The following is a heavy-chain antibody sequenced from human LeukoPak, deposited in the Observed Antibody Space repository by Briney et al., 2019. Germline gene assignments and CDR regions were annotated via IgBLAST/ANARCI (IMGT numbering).Heavy chain of an antibody. CDR2: MYTGSST. J-gene: IGHJ6*02. V-gene: IGHV3-66*01. CDR3: ARAKQWLVQLYYYGMDV. Sequence: GGSLRLSCAASGFTVSNYYMSWVRQAPGKGLEWVSVMYTGSSTYYADSVKGRFTISRDSSKNTLFLQMNSLRAEDTAVYYCARAKQWLVQLYYYGMDVWGQGTTVTVTS. CDR1: GFTVSNYY. D-gene: IGHD6-19*01.